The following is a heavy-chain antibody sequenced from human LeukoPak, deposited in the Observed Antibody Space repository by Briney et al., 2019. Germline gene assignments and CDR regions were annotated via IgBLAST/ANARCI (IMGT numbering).Heavy chain of an antibody. Sequence: GGSLRLSCAASGFTFSSYWMHWVRQAPGKGLVWVSRINGDGSDTNYADSEKGRFTISRDNAKNTLYLQVNSLRAEDTAVYFCTRGFWGWEVDYWGQGTLVTVSS. CDR3: TRGFWGWEVDY. V-gene: IGHV3-74*01. CDR2: INGDGSDT. CDR1: GFTFSSYW. D-gene: IGHD3-16*01. J-gene: IGHJ4*02.